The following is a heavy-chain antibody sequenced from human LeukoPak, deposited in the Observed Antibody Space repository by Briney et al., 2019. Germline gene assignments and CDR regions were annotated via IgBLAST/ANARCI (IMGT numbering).Heavy chain of an antibody. J-gene: IGHJ4*02. V-gene: IGHV3-74*01. CDR1: GFTFSTYW. CDR2: LSPDGSSS. CDR3: TRSPSLGGNYWGFDC. D-gene: IGHD1-26*01. Sequence: PGGSLRLSCAASGFTFSTYWMHWVRQAPGGGLVWVSRLSPDGSSSVYADSVKGRFTVSRDNAKNTLYLQMNSLRAEDTAVYYCTRSPSLGGNYWGFDCWGQGTLVTVSS.